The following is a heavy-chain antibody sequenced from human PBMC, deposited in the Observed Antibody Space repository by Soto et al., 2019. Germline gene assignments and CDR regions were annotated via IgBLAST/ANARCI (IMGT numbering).Heavy chain of an antibody. V-gene: IGHV3-74*01. CDR1: AFSFSTSW. CDR2: INPDGRTI. CDR3: ATAGNYRFVN. D-gene: IGHD1-1*01. J-gene: IGHJ4*02. Sequence: GWSMRLSCAASAFSFSTSWMHWVRQAPGEGLVWVSRINPDGRTINYADSVKGRFTISRDNAKNTPYLQMNILRVEDTAVYVCATAGNYRFVNWGLATLVTVSS.